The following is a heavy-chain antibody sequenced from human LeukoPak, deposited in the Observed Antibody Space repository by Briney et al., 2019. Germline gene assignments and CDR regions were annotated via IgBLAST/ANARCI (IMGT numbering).Heavy chain of an antibody. Sequence: SETLSLTCTVSGGSISSYYWSWIRQPPGKGLEWIGYIYYSGSTNYNPSLKSRVTISVDRSKNQFSLKLSSVTAADTAVYYCARGGDILTGYYYFNYWGQGTLVTVSS. CDR2: IYYSGST. D-gene: IGHD3-9*01. J-gene: IGHJ4*02. CDR3: ARGGDILTGYYYFNY. V-gene: IGHV4-59*12. CDR1: GGSISSYY.